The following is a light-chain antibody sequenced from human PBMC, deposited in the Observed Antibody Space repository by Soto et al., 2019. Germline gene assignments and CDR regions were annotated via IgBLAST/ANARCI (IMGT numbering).Light chain of an antibody. J-gene: IGLJ1*01. CDR1: SFNIGKNY. Sequence: QSVLTQPPSVSAAPVQRVTISCSGTSFNIGKNYVSWYRQLPGTAPKLLIYENFKRPSGVPDRISGSKSGTSATLGITGLQTGDEADYYCGSWDSNLNIGVFGTGTKVTVL. CDR3: GSWDSNLNIGV. CDR2: ENF. V-gene: IGLV1-51*02.